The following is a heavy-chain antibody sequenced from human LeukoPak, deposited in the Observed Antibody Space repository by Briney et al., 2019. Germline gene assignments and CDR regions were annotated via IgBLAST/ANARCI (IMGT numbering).Heavy chain of an antibody. CDR1: GFTFSDHY. Sequence: GGSLRLSCAASGFTFSDHYMDWVRQAPGKGLEWVGRIRNKANSYTTEYAASVKGRFTISRDDSKNSLYLQMNSLKTDDTAVYYCARLGVTTVTSFDYWGQGTLVTVSS. CDR3: ARLGVTTVTSFDY. J-gene: IGHJ4*02. V-gene: IGHV3-72*01. D-gene: IGHD4-17*01. CDR2: IRNKANSYTT.